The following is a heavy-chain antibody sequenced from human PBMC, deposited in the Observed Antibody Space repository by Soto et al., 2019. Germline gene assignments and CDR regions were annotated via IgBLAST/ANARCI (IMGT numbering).Heavy chain of an antibody. J-gene: IGHJ4*02. CDR1: GFNFDDFS. D-gene: IGHD1-1*01. V-gene: IGHV3-20*01. Sequence: EAHLVDSGGDVVRPGGSLRLSCVGSGFNFDDFSMSWVRQVPGKGLHWVSTIKWNADTTTYEDSVEGRFTISRDNAKGSLYLEMNSLRVDDTTFYNCARIGTAGHYFDSWGQGTLVTVSS. CDR3: ARIGTAGHYFDS. CDR2: IKWNADTT.